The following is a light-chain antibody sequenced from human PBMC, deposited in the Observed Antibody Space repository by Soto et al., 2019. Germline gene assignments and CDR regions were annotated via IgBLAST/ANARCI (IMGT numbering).Light chain of an antibody. Sequence: EIVLTQSPATLSLSPGERATLSCRASQSVSSYLAWYQQKPGQAPRLLIYDASNRATGIPARFSGSGSGTDFTLIISILEPEAFAVYYCQQLSTRPPWTFGQGTKVEL. V-gene: IGKV3-11*01. CDR3: QQLSTRPPWT. J-gene: IGKJ1*01. CDR2: DAS. CDR1: QSVSSY.